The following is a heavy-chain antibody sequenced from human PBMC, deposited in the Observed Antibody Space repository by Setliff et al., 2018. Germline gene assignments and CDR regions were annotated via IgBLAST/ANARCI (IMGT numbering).Heavy chain of an antibody. CDR2: IYYSGST. Sequence: PSETLSLTCTVSGGSFTTYYWSWIRQSPGKGLEWIGYIYYSGSTYYSPSLKSRLSISVDTSKNQFSLKLSSVTAADTAVYYCATGAYLDVWGKGTAVTVSS. CDR1: GGSFTTYY. D-gene: IGHD2-21*01. CDR3: ATGAYLDV. V-gene: IGHV4-59*06. J-gene: IGHJ6*04.